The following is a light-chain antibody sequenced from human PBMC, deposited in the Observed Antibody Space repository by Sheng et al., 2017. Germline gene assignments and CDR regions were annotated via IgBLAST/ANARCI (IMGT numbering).Light chain of an antibody. CDR3: QHYDHWPLT. CDR2: SAS. V-gene: IGKV3-15*01. Sequence: EVVMTQSPATLSVSPGESVTLSCRASQSVRNHLAWYQQKPGQAPRLLIYSASTRTTGIPARFSGSGSGTDFTLTVSSLQSEDFAVYYCQHYDHWPLTFGGGTRLEI. J-gene: IGKJ4*01. CDR1: QSVRNH.